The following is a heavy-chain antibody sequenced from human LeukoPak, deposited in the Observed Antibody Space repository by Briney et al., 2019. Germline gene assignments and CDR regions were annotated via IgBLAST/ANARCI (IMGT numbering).Heavy chain of an antibody. V-gene: IGHV1-69*05. CDR3: ARSFYDSSGFYYYYYHMDV. CDR2: IIPIFGTA. D-gene: IGHD3-22*01. CDR1: GGTFSSYA. Sequence: SVKVSCKASGGTFSSYAISWVRQAPGQGLEWMGGIIPIFGTANYAQKFQGRVTTTTDESTSTAYMELSRLRSEDTAVYYCARSFYDSSGFYYYYYHMDVWGKGTTVTVSS. J-gene: IGHJ6*03.